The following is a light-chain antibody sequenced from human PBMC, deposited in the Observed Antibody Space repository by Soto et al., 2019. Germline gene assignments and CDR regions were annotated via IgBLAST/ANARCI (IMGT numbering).Light chain of an antibody. CDR2: EVS. V-gene: IGLV2-14*01. J-gene: IGLJ1*01. CDR1: SSDIATYNY. Sequence: QSALTQPASVSGSPGQSITISCTGSSSDIATYNYVSWYQQHPGQVPELMIYEVSNRPSGVSHRFSGSKSDTTASLTISGLQAEDEADYYCSSYTSRGTLVFGTGTKLTVL. CDR3: SSYTSRGTLV.